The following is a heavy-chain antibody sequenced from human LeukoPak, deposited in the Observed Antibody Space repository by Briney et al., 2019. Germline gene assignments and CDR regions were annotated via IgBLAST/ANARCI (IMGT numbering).Heavy chain of an antibody. V-gene: IGHV3-21*01. CDR3: ASGSEVVIDY. CDR2: ISSSSSYI. CDR1: GFTFSSYS. D-gene: IGHD3-10*01. J-gene: IGHJ4*02. Sequence: GGSLRLSCAASGFTFSSYSMNWVRQAPGKGLEWVSSISSSSSYIYYADSVKGRFTISRDNAKNSLYLQMNSLRAEDTAVYYCASGSEVVIDYWGQGTLVTVPS.